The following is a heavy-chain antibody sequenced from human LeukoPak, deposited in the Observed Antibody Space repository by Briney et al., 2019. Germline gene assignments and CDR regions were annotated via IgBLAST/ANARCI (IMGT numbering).Heavy chain of an antibody. Sequence: GGSLRLSCAASGFTFSSYWMHWVRQAPGKGLVWVSRINSDGSSTSYADSVKGRFTISRDNAKNTLYLQMNSLRAEDTAVYYCARESGYSSGWNYFDYRGQGTLVTVSS. D-gene: IGHD6-19*01. V-gene: IGHV3-74*01. CDR2: INSDGSST. J-gene: IGHJ4*02. CDR1: GFTFSSYW. CDR3: ARESGYSSGWNYFDY.